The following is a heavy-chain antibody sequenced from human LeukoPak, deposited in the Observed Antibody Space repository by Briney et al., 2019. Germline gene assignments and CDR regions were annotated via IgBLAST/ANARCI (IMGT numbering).Heavy chain of an antibody. D-gene: IGHD5-12*01. CDR3: AKGGGYEAQYYYYYLDV. CDR1: GFAFSSYG. CDR2: IRYDGSNK. J-gene: IGHJ6*03. V-gene: IGHV3-30*02. Sequence: GGSLRLSCAASGFAFSSYGMHWVRQAPGKGLEWVAFIRYDGSNKYYADSVKGRFTISRDNSKNTLYLQMKSLRAEDTAVYYCAKGGGYEAQYYYYYLDVWGKGTTVTISS.